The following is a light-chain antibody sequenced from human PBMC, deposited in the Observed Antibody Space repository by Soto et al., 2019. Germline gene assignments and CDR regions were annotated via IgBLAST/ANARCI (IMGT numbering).Light chain of an antibody. CDR2: GAS. CDR3: QQYGSSPST. CDR1: QSVSSSY. Sequence: EIVLTQSPGTLSLSPGERATLSCRASQSVSSSYLAWYQQKPGQAPRLLIYGASSRATGIPDRLSGSGSGTDFTLTLSRLEPEDFAVYYFQQYGSSPSTFSQGTKPQIK. J-gene: IGKJ2*01. V-gene: IGKV3-20*01.